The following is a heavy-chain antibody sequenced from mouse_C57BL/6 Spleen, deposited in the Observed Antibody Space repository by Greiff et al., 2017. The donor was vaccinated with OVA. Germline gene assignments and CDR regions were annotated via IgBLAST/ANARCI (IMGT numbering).Heavy chain of an antibody. J-gene: IGHJ4*01. Sequence: QVQLQQPGAELVRPGSSVKLSCKASGYTFTSYWMDWVKQRPGQGLEWIGNIYPSDSETHYNQKFKDKATLTVDKSSSTAYMQLSSLTSEDSAGYYCARKDSSGYAMDYWGRGTSVTVSS. CDR1: GYTFTSYW. V-gene: IGHV1-61*01. D-gene: IGHD3-2*02. CDR2: IYPSDSET. CDR3: ARKDSSGYAMDY.